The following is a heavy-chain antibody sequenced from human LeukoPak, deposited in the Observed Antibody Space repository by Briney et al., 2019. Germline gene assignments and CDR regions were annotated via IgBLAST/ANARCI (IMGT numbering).Heavy chain of an antibody. Sequence: SGPTRVNPTQTLTLTCSLSGVSLSTSGVGVGWIRQPPGKALEWLALIYWDDDSRYSPALKSRLTIAKDTSKNQVVLTMTNMDSVDTATYYCAHSQVYSYGSFHDAYDIWGLGTLVTASS. D-gene: IGHD5-18*01. CDR2: IYWDDDS. V-gene: IGHV2-5*02. CDR1: GVSLSTSGVG. J-gene: IGHJ3*02. CDR3: AHSQVYSYGSFHDAYDI.